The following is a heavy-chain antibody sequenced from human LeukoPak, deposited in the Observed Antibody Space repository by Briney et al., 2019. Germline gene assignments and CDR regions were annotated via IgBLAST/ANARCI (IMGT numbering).Heavy chain of an antibody. V-gene: IGHV4-38-2*02. CDR3: ARDDSSGYYVDY. CDR1: GYSISSGYY. J-gene: IGHJ4*02. D-gene: IGHD3-22*01. CDR2: IYHSGST. Sequence: SETLSLTCTVSGYSISSGYYWGWIRQPPGKGLEWIGSIYHSGSTYYNPSLKSRVTISVDTSKNQFSLKLSSVTAADTAVYCCARDDSSGYYVDYWGQGTLVTVSS.